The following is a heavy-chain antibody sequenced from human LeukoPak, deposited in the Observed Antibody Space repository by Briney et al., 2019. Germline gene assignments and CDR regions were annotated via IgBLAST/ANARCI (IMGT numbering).Heavy chain of an antibody. CDR2: IGGRSSSF. CDR3: VRESGGTYYEAFDI. V-gene: IGHV3-21*01. D-gene: IGHD1-26*01. Sequence: PGGSLRLSCAASGFTFSSHSMNWVRQTPGKGLEWVSSIGGRSSSFYYADSVKGRFTISRDNAKNSLYLQMNSLGAEDTAVYYCVRESGGTYYEAFDIWGQGTMVTVSS. CDR1: GFTFSSHS. J-gene: IGHJ3*02.